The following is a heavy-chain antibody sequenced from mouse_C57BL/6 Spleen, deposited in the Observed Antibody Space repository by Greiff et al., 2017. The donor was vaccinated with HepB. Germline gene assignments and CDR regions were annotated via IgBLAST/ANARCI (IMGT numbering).Heavy chain of an antibody. V-gene: IGHV5-16*01. Sequence: EVNVVESEGGLVQPGSSMRLSCTASGFTFSDYYMAWVRQVPEKGLEWVANINYDGSSTYYLDSLKSRFIISRDNAKNILYLQMSSLKSEYTATYYCARVYYGNPLNAMDYWGQGTSVTVSS. CDR2: INYDGSST. D-gene: IGHD2-1*01. J-gene: IGHJ4*01. CDR3: ARVYYGNPLNAMDY. CDR1: GFTFSDYY.